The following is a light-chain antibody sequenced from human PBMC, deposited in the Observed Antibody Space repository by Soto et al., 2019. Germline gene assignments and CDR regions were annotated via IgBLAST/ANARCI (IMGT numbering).Light chain of an antibody. CDR1: SSNIGNNY. CDR3: ATWDSSLSAGV. CDR2: DNN. Sequence: SVLTQPPSVSAAPGQKVTIPCSGSSSNIGNNYVSWYQQLPGTAPKLLIYDNNNRPSGIPDRFSGSKSGTSATLGITGLQTGDEADHYCATWDSSLSAGVFGTGTKVTV. J-gene: IGLJ1*01. V-gene: IGLV1-51*01.